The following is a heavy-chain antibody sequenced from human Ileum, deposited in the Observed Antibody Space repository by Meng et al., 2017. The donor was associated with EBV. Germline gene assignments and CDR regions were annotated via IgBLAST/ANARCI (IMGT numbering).Heavy chain of an antibody. Sequence: LQESGSGRWKPSQTLFLTCAVSGGFISSGAYYWSWRPEGKGQGREWSGYSQDSTSTYYNPTVKSRVTISVDRYRNQLFLKLSPVSAADTVVYYCASTHPVGYFFDYWGQGTLVTVSS. CDR2: SQDSTST. CDR1: GGFISSGAYY. J-gene: IGHJ4*02. CDR3: ASTHPVGYFFDY. D-gene: IGHD4-23*01. V-gene: IGHV4-30-2*01.